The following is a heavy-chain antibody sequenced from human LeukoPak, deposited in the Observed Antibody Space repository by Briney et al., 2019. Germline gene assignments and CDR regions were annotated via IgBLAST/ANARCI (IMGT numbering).Heavy chain of an antibody. V-gene: IGHV3-15*01. Sequence: GGSLRLSCAASGFTFSFAWMSWVRQTSGKGLEWVGRLRSETDGGTADYAAFAKGRFTFSRDDSKNMVYLQMNGLKTEDTAVYYCTTVRGDILGTSSAEYWGHGILVAVSS. J-gene: IGHJ4*01. CDR1: GFTFSFAW. D-gene: IGHD1-1*01. CDR2: LRSETDGGTA. CDR3: TTVRGDILGTSSAEY.